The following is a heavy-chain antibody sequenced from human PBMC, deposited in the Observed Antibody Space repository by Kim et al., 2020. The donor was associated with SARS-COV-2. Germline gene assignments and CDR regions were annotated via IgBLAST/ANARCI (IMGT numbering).Heavy chain of an antibody. CDR2: ISWNSGSI. J-gene: IGHJ4*02. V-gene: IGHV3-9*01. CDR1: GFTFDDYA. D-gene: IGHD4-17*01. Sequence: GGSLRLSCAASGFTFDDYAMHRVRQAPGKGLEWVSGISWNSGSIGYADSVKGRFTISRDNAKNSLYLQMNSLRAEDTALYYCAKGTHLNDYGDYGYYFDYWGQGTLVTVSS. CDR3: AKGTHLNDYGDYGYYFDY.